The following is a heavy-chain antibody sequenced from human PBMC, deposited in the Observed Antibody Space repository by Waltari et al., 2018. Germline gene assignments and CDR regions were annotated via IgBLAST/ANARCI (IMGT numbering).Heavy chain of an antibody. D-gene: IGHD6-19*01. CDR1: GYNFTSYA. Sequence: QVQLVQSGAEVKKPGASVKVSCKASGYNFTSYAMHWVRQAPGQTLEWMGWINAGNGNTKYSQKFQGRVTITRDTSASTAYMELSSLRSEDTAVYYCARVSGGSSSYSSGWYGGFHAFDIWGQGTMVTVSS. J-gene: IGHJ3*02. V-gene: IGHV1-3*01. CDR3: ARVSGGSSSYSSGWYGGFHAFDI. CDR2: INAGNGNT.